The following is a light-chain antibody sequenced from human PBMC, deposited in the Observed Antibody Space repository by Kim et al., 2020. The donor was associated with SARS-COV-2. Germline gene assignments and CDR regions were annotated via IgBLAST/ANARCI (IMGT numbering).Light chain of an antibody. V-gene: IGKV4-1*01. CDR2: WAS. CDR3: QQYYSLPLT. J-gene: IGKJ2*01. Sequence: RATINCKSSQSVLYNSNNKNYLAWYQQKPGQPPKLLIYWASTRESGVPDRFSGSGSGTDFTLTISSLQAEDVAVYYCQQYYSLPLTFGQGTKLEI. CDR1: QSVLYNSNNKNY.